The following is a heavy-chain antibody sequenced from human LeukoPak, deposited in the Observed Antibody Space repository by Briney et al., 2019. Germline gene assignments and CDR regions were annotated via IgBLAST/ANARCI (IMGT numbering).Heavy chain of an antibody. J-gene: IGHJ4*02. CDR2: ISYDGSNK. CDR3: AKTSRGYSGYDSMDY. V-gene: IGHV3-30*04. D-gene: IGHD5-12*01. CDR1: GFTFSSYA. Sequence: PGGSLRLSCAASGFTFSSYAMHWVRQAPGKGLEWVAVISYDGSNKYYADSVKGRFTISRDNSKNTLYLQMNSLRAEDTAVYYCAKTSRGYSGYDSMDYWGQGTLVTVSS.